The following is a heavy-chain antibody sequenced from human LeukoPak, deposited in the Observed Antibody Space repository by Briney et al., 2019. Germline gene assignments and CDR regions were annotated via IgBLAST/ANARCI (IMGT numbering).Heavy chain of an antibody. CDR1: GYTLTELS. CDR2: FDPEDGET. CDR3: ATAFSSGSYPPFDY. V-gene: IGHV1-24*01. D-gene: IGHD1-26*01. Sequence: GASVKVSCKVSGYTLTELSMHWVRQAPGKALEWMGGFDPEDGETIYAQKFQGRVTMTEDTSTDTAYMELSSLRSEDTAVYYCATAFSSGSYPPFDYWGQGTLVTVSS. J-gene: IGHJ4*02.